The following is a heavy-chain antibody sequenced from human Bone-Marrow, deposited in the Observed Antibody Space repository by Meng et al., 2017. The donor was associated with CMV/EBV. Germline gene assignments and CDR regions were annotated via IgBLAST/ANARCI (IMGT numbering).Heavy chain of an antibody. CDR1: GGSFSGYY. D-gene: IGHD2-2*03. CDR3: ARWTLDIVVVPALNWFDP. V-gene: IGHV4-34*01. Sequence: GSLRLSCAVYGGSFSGYYWSWIRQPPGKGLEWIGEINHSGSTNYNPSLKSRVTISVDTSKNQFSLKLSSVTAADTAVYYCARWTLDIVVVPALNWFDPWGQGTRVTGSS. CDR2: INHSGST. J-gene: IGHJ5*02.